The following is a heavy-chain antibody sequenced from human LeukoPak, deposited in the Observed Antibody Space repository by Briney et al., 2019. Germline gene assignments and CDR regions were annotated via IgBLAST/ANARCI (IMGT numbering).Heavy chain of an antibody. CDR3: ASLYSADY. Sequence: GGSLRLSCAASGFTFSSYAMHWVRQAPGKGLEWVAVISYDGSNKYYADSVKGRFTISRDNSKNTLYLQTNSLRAEDTAVYYCASLYSADYWGQGTLVTVSS. CDR2: ISYDGSNK. D-gene: IGHD1-26*01. J-gene: IGHJ4*02. V-gene: IGHV3-30-3*01. CDR1: GFTFSSYA.